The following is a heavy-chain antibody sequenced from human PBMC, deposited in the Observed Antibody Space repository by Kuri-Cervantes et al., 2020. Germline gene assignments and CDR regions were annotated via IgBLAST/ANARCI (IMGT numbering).Heavy chain of an antibody. CDR1: GFTFDDYA. J-gene: IGHJ4*01. Sequence: SLKISCAASGFTFDDYAMHWVRRVPGKGLEWVSGISWNNDSIGYADSVKGRFTISRDNAKNSLYLQMNNLRSEDTALYYCARDFNDYGMFDYWGHGTLVTVSS. D-gene: IGHD4-17*01. CDR2: ISWNNDSI. V-gene: IGHV3-9*01. CDR3: ARDFNDYGMFDY.